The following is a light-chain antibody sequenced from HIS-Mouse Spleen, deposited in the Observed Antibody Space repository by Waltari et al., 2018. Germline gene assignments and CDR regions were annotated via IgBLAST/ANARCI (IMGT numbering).Light chain of an antibody. CDR1: SSNIGSNT. CDR3: AAWDDSLNGVV. J-gene: IGLJ2*01. V-gene: IGLV1-44*01. CDR2: SNN. Sequence: QSVLTQPPSASGTPGQRVTISCSGSSSNIGSNTVNWYQQLPGTAPNLLIYSNNQRPYWVPDHFSGSKSGTSASLAISGLQSEDEADYYCAAWDDSLNGVVFGGGTKLTVL.